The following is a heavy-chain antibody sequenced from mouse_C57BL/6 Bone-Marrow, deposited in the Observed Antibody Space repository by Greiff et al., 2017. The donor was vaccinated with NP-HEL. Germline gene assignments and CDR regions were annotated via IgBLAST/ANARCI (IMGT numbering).Heavy chain of an antibody. D-gene: IGHD2-2*01. J-gene: IGHJ3*01. CDR2: ISSGSSTI. Sequence: EVMLVESGGGLVKPGGSLKLSCAASGFTFSDYGMHWVRQAPEKGLEWVAYISSGSSTIYYADTVKGRFTISRDNAKHTLFLQMTSLRSEDTAMYYCARGDGYAAWFAYWGQGTLVTVSA. V-gene: IGHV5-17*01. CDR3: ARGDGYAAWFAY. CDR1: GFTFSDYG.